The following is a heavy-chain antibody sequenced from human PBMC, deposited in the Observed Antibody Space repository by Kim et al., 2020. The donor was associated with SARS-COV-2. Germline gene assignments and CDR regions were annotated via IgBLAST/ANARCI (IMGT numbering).Heavy chain of an antibody. V-gene: IGHV3-21*01. J-gene: IGHJ6*02. Sequence: GGSLRLSCAASGFTFSSYSMNWVRQAPGKGLEWDSSISSSSSYIYYADSVKGRFTISRDNAKNSLYLQMNSLRAEDTAVYYCARGRQLGVYYGMDVWGQGTTVTVSS. CDR1: GFTFSSYS. D-gene: IGHD6-13*01. CDR2: ISSSSSYI. CDR3: ARGRQLGVYYGMDV.